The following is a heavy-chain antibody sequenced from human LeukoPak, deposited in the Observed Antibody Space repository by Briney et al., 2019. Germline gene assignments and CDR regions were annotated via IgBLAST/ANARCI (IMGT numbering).Heavy chain of an antibody. Sequence: GGSLRLSCAASGFTFWSYAMHWVQQAPGKGLEWVSGISWNSGSIGYADSVKGRFTISRDNAKNSLYLQMNSLRAEDTALYYCAKDFPAESDYGDYEGSRFFDYWGQGTLVTVSS. CDR2: ISWNSGSI. J-gene: IGHJ4*02. D-gene: IGHD4-17*01. CDR1: GFTFWSYA. V-gene: IGHV3-9*01. CDR3: AKDFPAESDYGDYEGSRFFDY.